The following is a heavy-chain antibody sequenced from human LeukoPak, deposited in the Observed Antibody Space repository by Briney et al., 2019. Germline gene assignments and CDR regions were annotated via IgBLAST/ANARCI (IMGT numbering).Heavy chain of an antibody. D-gene: IGHD3-22*01. V-gene: IGHV4-31*03. CDR1: GGSISSGGYY. Sequence: SETLSLTCTVSGGSISSGGYYWSWIRQHPGKGLEWIGYIYYSGSTYYNPSLKSRVTISVDTSKNQFSLKLSSVTAADTAVYYCARTPRGPYYYDSSGYYLDYWGQGTLVTVSS. J-gene: IGHJ4*02. CDR2: IYYSGST. CDR3: ARTPRGPYYYDSSGYYLDY.